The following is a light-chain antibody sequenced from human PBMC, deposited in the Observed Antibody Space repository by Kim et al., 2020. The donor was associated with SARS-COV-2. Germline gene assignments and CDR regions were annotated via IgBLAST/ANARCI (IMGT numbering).Light chain of an antibody. CDR3: QQFKSFPPT. J-gene: IGKJ1*01. Sequence: AIQLAQSPSSLSASVGDRVTITCRASQGIGTSLAWYRQRPGKAPQLLMEGTSTLESGVPSGFTGSGSGTDFILTISSLKPEDFATYYCQQFKSFPPTFGQGTKVDIK. CDR2: GTS. V-gene: IGKV1-13*02. CDR1: QGIGTS.